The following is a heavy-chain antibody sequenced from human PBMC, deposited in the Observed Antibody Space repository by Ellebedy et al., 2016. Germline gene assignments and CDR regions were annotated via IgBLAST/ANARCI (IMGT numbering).Heavy chain of an antibody. CDR2: ISSSSDYI. Sequence: GESLKISXVASGFSFISYSMNWVRQAPGKGLEWVSSISSSSDYIYYADSVKGRFTISRDNAKKSVSLQMSSLRTDDSAIYYCARDEGVIALADYYPMDVWGPGTTVIVSS. CDR3: ARDEGVIALADYYPMDV. CDR1: GFSFISYS. J-gene: IGHJ6*02. V-gene: IGHV3-21*04. D-gene: IGHD2/OR15-2a*01.